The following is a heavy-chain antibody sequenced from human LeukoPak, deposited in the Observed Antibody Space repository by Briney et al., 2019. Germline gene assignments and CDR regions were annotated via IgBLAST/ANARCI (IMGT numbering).Heavy chain of an antibody. D-gene: IGHD1-26*01. CDR1: GGSISSTNW. V-gene: IGHV4-4*02. J-gene: IGHJ4*02. CDR3: SRESGAFSPFGY. CDR2: ISLSGLT. Sequence: SETLSLTCGVSGGSISSTNWWSWVRQPPGQGLEWVEEISLSGLTNHHPPLKSRVTMSLDKSKYHLSLNLTSVTATDTDVYYCSRESGAFSPFGYWGRGTLVTVTS.